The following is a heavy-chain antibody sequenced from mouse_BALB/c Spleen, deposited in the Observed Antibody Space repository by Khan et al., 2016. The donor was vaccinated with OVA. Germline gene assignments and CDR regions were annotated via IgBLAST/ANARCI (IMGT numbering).Heavy chain of an antibody. J-gene: IGHJ2*01. Sequence: EVQLQQSGPELVKPGASVKIPCKTSGYIFTDYTLYWVKQSHGKSLEWIGDINPNNGDTFYNQKFKGKATLTVDKSSSTAFMELRSLTSEDTAVYYCARTGYGSLGYWGQGTTLTVSS. CDR2: INPNNGDT. CDR1: GYIFTDYT. D-gene: IGHD1-1*01. V-gene: IGHV1-18*01. CDR3: ARTGYGSLGY.